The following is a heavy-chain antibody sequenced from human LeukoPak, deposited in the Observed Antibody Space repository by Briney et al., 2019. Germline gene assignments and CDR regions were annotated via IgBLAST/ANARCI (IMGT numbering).Heavy chain of an antibody. CDR1: GYTFTSYG. J-gene: IGHJ5*02. CDR2: ISGYNDNT. Sequence: ASVKVSCKASGYTFTSYGISWVRQAPGQGLEWMGWISGYNDNTNYAQKLQGRVTVTTDTSTSTAYMELRSLRSDDTAVYYCARDVYDFWSGYPKFDPWGQGTVVTVSS. D-gene: IGHD3-3*01. CDR3: ARDVYDFWSGYPKFDP. V-gene: IGHV1-18*01.